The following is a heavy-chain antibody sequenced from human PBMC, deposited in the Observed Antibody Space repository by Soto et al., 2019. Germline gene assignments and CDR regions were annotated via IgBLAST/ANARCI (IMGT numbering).Heavy chain of an antibody. V-gene: IGHV3-74*01. CDR3: ASGSNHFDY. D-gene: IGHD4-4*01. CDR2: INSDGNST. CDR1: GFTFSPFW. Sequence: EVQLVESGGGLVQPGGSLRLSCAASGFTFSPFWMHWVRQVPGKGPVWVSRINSDGNSTSYADSVKGRFTISRDNAKNTLYLQMNSLRAEDTAVYYWASGSNHFDYWGQGTLVTVSS. J-gene: IGHJ4*02.